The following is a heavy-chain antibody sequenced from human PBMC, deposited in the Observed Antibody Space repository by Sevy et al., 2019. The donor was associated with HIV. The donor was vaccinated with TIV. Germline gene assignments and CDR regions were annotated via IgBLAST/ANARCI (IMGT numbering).Heavy chain of an antibody. Sequence: GRSLRLSCAASGFTFTNAWMSWVRQAPGKGLEWVGRVKGKIDGGKIDYAAPVKGRFTISRDDSKNTVYLQMNSLKPDDTAVYYCSTATEWREEFSDNWGQGTLVTVSS. D-gene: IGHD3-3*01. CDR2: VKGKIDGGKI. V-gene: IGHV3-15*01. J-gene: IGHJ4*02. CDR3: STATEWREEFSDN. CDR1: GFTFTNAW.